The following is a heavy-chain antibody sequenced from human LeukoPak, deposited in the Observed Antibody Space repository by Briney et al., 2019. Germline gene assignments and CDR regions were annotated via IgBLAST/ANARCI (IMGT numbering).Heavy chain of an antibody. D-gene: IGHD2-15*01. CDR2: ISTSGSVI. V-gene: IGHV3-48*03. Sequence: GGSLRLSCAASGFTFRSYEMNWVRQAPGKGREWVSYISTSGSVIHADSVRGRFTISRDNAKNSLYLQMNSLRAEDTAVYYCARVASPGVAYGMDVWGQGTTVTVSS. CDR3: ARVASPGVAYGMDV. J-gene: IGHJ6*02. CDR1: GFTFRSYE.